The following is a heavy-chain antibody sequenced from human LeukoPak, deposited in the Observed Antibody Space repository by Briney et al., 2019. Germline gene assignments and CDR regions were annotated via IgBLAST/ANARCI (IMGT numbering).Heavy chain of an antibody. Sequence: ASVKVSCKASGYTFTSYGISWVRQAPGQGLEWMGWMNPNSGNTGYAQKFQGRVTMTRNTSISTAYMELSSLRSEDTAVYYCARVYDFWSGYGYYYGMDVWGQGTTVTVSS. CDR2: MNPNSGNT. V-gene: IGHV1-8*02. J-gene: IGHJ6*02. CDR3: ARVYDFWSGYGYYYGMDV. CDR1: GYTFTSYG. D-gene: IGHD3-3*01.